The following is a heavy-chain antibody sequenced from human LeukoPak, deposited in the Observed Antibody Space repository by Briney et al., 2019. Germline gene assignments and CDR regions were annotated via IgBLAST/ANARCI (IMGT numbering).Heavy chain of an antibody. CDR3: ARHSTDIVVVPAALDY. V-gene: IGHV5-51*01. CDR2: IYPGDSDT. J-gene: IGHJ4*02. CDR1: GYSFTSYW. D-gene: IGHD2-2*01. Sequence: GESLKISCKGSGYSFTSYWIGWVRQLPGKGLEWMGIIYPGDSDTRYSPSFQGQVTISADKSISTAYLQWSSLKASDTAMYYCARHSTDIVVVPAALDYWGQGTLVTVSS.